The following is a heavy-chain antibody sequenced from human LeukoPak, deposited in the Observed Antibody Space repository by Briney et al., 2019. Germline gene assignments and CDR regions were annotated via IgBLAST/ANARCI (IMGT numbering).Heavy chain of an antibody. CDR3: ARTSARGAQFDY. CDR2: IYSSGST. D-gene: IGHD3-10*01. CDR1: GGSISSYY. J-gene: IGHJ4*02. Sequence: SETLSLTCSVSGGSISSYYWSWIRQPAGKGLEWIGRIYSSGSTNYNPSLKTRVTMSLDTSKNQFSLNLTTVTAADTAVYYCARTSARGAQFDYWGQGALVTVSS. V-gene: IGHV4-4*07.